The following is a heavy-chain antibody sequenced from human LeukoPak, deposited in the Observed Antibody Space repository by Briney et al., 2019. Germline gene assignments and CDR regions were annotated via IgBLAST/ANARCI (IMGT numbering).Heavy chain of an antibody. CDR2: IIPIFGIA. CDR1: GGTFSSYA. V-gene: IGHV1-69*04. CDR3: ARDREWELHGAFDI. J-gene: IGHJ3*02. Sequence: AASVKVSCKASGGTFSSYAISWVRQAPGQGLEWMGRIIPIFGIANYAQKFQGRVTITADKSTSTAYMELSSLRSEDTAVYYCARDREWELHGAFDIWGQGTMVTVSS. D-gene: IGHD1-26*01.